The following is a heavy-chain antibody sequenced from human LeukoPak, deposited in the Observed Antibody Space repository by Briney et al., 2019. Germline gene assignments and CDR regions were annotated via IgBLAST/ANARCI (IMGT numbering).Heavy chain of an antibody. D-gene: IGHD6-13*01. CDR1: VYTFTSYY. Sequence: GASVKVSCKASVYTFTSYYMHWVRQAPGQGLGWMGIINPSGGSTSYAQKFQGRVTMTRDTSTSTVYMELSSLRPEDTAVYYCASSIRDSSSWYGGDSSGPGDYWGQGTLVTVSS. CDR2: INPSGGST. CDR3: ASSIRDSSSWYGGDSSGPGDY. V-gene: IGHV1-46*01. J-gene: IGHJ4*02.